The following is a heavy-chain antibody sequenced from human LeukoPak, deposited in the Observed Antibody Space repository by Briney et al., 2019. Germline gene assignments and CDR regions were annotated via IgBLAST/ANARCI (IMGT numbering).Heavy chain of an antibody. V-gene: IGHV1-18*01. CDR2: ISNYNGNT. CDR3: ARDFNYDFRGGDAFDL. D-gene: IGHD3-3*01. CDR1: GYTFINYG. J-gene: IGHJ3*01. Sequence: ASVKVSCKAFGYTFINYGISWVRQAPGQGLEWMGWISNYNGNTNSAQKLQGGVTLTTDTSTSTAYMELRSLRSDDTAVYYCARDFNYDFRGGDAFDLWGQGTVITVSS.